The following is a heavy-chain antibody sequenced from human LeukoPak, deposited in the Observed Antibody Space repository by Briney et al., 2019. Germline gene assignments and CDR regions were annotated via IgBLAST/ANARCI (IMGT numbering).Heavy chain of an antibody. D-gene: IGHD6-19*01. CDR2: IIPIFGTA. CDR3: ARSCYSSGWYEWFDP. CDR1: GGTFSSHA. Sequence: SVKVSCKASGGTFSSHAISWVRQAPGQGLEWLGGIIPIFGTANYAQKFQGRVTITADKSTSTAYMELSSLRSEDTAVYYCARSCYSSGWYEWFDPWGQGTLVTVSS. J-gene: IGHJ5*02. V-gene: IGHV1-69*06.